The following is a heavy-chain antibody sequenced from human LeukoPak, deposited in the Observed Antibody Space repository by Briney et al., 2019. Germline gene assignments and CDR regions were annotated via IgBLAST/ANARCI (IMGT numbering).Heavy chain of an antibody. J-gene: IGHJ4*02. Sequence: GGSRRLSCTASALTFGANAMSWCGRAPGQGLEGLGFIISKAYVGTTEYAASVKGRFTTSRDDSTSISYVPMNSLKTEDTAVYFCTSILLFGGVFPPFDYWGQGPLVTVAT. CDR3: TSILLFGGVFPPFDY. D-gene: IGHD3-10*02. CDR2: IISKAYVGTT. V-gene: IGHV3-49*03. CDR1: ALTFGANA.